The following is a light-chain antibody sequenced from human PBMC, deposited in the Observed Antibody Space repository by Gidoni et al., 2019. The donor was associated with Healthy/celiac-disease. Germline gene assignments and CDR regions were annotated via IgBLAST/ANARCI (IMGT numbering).Light chain of an antibody. CDR3: QQYNNWPRT. CDR1: QSVSSN. V-gene: IGKV3-15*01. J-gene: IGKJ2*01. CDR2: GAS. Sequence: EIEMTQSPAPLSVSPGERATLSCRASQSVSSNLAWYQQKPGQAPRLLIYGASTRATGIHARFSGSWSGTEFTLTISSLQSEDFAVYYCQQYNNWPRTFGQGTKLEIK.